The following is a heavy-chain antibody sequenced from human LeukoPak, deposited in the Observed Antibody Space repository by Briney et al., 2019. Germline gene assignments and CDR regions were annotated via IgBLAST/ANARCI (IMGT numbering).Heavy chain of an antibody. CDR2: ISAYNGNT. CDR1: GYTFTSYG. V-gene: IGHV1-18*01. CDR3: ARESSGIAAAATDY. Sequence: ASVKVSCKASGYTFTSYGISWVRQAPGQGLEWMGWISAYNGNTSYAQKLQGRVTMTTDTSTSTAYMELRSLRSDDTAVYYCARESSGIAAAATDYWGQGTLVTVSS. J-gene: IGHJ4*02. D-gene: IGHD6-13*01.